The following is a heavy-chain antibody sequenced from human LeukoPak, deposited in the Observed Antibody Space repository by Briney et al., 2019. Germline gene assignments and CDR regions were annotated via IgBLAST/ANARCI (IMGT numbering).Heavy chain of an antibody. CDR1: GFTFDDYA. Sequence: PGRSLRLSCAASGFTFDDYAMHWVRQAPGKGLEWVSGISWNSGSIGYADSVKGRFTISRDNAKNSLYLQMNNLRAEDTALYYCAKSDYGDYGFDYWGQGTLVTVSS. CDR3: AKSDYGDYGFDY. V-gene: IGHV3-9*01. CDR2: ISWNSGSI. J-gene: IGHJ4*02. D-gene: IGHD4-17*01.